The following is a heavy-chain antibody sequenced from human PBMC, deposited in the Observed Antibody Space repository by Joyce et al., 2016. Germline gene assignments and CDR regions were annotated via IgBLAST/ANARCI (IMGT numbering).Heavy chain of an antibody. CDR1: GFTFNSFA. Sequence: QFQLVESGGRVVQPGRSLRLSCRATGFTFNSFAIHWVRQAPGKGLGWVAVSSHDAGRQFYGESSKGRFTISRDNYKNTLDLQMNSLRVEDTAVYYCAKGALADQLLPPADLWGQGTLVTVSS. V-gene: IGHV3-30*18. J-gene: IGHJ1*01. CDR2: SSHDAGRQ. CDR3: AKGALADQLLPPADL. D-gene: IGHD1-1*01.